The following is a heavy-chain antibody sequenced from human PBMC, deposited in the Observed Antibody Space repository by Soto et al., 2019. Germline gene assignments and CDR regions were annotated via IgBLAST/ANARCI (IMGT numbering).Heavy chain of an antibody. CDR1: GFTFSSYL. J-gene: IGHJ4*02. CDR2: ITGEGSNT. V-gene: IGHV3-74*01. CDR3: TRYPTFDY. Sequence: EVQLVESGGDLVQPGGSLRLSCAASGFTFSSYLMHWVRQTPGKGLVWVSRITGEGSNTIYDDSVKGRFTISRDNAMNTLYLQMNNLRAEDTAVYFCTRYPTFDYWGQGTLVTVSS.